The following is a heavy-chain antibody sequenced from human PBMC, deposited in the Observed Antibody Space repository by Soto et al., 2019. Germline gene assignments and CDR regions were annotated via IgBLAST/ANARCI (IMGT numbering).Heavy chain of an antibody. J-gene: IGHJ5*02. Sequence: SETLSLTXTVSGGSISNYYWSWIRQPAGKGLEWIGRIYTSGNTNYNPSLKGRVTMSVDMSKNQFSLKLSSLAAADTAVHSCARDDHGHNGRAFDPWGRGTLGTVSS. CDR1: GGSISNYY. D-gene: IGHD4-17*01. CDR3: ARDDHGHNGRAFDP. V-gene: IGHV4-4*07. CDR2: IYTSGNT.